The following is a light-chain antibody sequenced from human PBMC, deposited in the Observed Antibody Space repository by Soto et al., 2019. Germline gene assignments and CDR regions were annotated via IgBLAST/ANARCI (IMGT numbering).Light chain of an antibody. CDR3: AAWDDSRNGPV. CDR2: SNH. Sequence: QSVLTQPPSASGTPGQRVTISCSGSSSNIGRNTANWYQQLTGTAPKLLIYSNHQRPSGVPDRFSGSKSGTSASLAISGRLSEEEADYYCAAWDDSRNGPVFGGGTKLTVL. J-gene: IGLJ3*02. V-gene: IGLV1-44*01. CDR1: SSNIGRNT.